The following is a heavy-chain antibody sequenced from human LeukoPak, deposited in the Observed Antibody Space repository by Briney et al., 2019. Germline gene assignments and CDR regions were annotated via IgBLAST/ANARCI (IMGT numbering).Heavy chain of an antibody. V-gene: IGHV4-31*03. CDR1: GGSISSGGYY. CDR3: ARDAWGHDS. Sequence: PPETLSLTCTVSGGSISSGGYYWSWLRQHPGKGLEWIGYIYYSGSTYYNPSLKSRVTISVDTSKNQFSLKLSSVTAADTAVYCCARDAWGHDSWGQGTLVTVSS. CDR2: IYYSGST. J-gene: IGHJ4*02. D-gene: IGHD3-16*01.